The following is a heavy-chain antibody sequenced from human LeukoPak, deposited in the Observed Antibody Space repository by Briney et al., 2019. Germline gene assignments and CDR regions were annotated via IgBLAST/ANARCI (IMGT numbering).Heavy chain of an antibody. CDR3: ATVPVPYGDSVT. J-gene: IGHJ4*02. D-gene: IGHD4-17*01. CDR1: GYTLTELS. V-gene: IGHV1-24*01. CDR2: FDPEDGET. Sequence: ASVEVSCKVSGYTLTELSMHWVRQAPGKGLEWMGGFDPEDGETIYAQKFQGRVTMTEDTSTDTAYMELSSLRSEDTAVYYCATVPVPYGDSVTWGQGTLVTVSS.